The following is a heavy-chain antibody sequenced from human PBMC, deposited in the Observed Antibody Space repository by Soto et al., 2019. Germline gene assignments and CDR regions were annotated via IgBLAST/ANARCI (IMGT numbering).Heavy chain of an antibody. CDR1: GFTFSSYA. J-gene: IGHJ4*02. CDR3: ARDPRRDYYDSSGYSSYYFDY. D-gene: IGHD3-22*01. V-gene: IGHV3-64*02. Sequence: GGSLRLSCAASGFTFSSYAMHWVRQAPGKGLEYVSAISSNGGSTYYADSVKGRFTISRDNSKNTLYLQMGSLRAEDMAVYYCARDPRRDYYDSSGYSSYYFDYWGQGT. CDR2: ISSNGGST.